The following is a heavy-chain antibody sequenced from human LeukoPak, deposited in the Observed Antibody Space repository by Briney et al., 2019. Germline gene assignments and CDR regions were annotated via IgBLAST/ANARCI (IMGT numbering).Heavy chain of an antibody. V-gene: IGHV1-8*01. Sequence: ASVKVSCKASGYTFTSYDINWVRQATGQGLEWMGWMNPNSGNTGYAQKFQGRVTMTRNTSISTAYMELSSLGSEDTAVYYCARRRYGTRDWFDPWGQGTLVTVSS. CDR3: ARRRYGTRDWFDP. CDR2: MNPNSGNT. CDR1: GYTFTSYD. D-gene: IGHD4-17*01. J-gene: IGHJ5*02.